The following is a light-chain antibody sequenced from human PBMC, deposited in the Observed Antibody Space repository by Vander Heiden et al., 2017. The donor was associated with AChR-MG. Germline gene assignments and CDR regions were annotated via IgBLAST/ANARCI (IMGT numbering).Light chain of an antibody. Sequence: SYELTHPPSVSVAPGQTARITRSGDKLGDKYACWYQQKPGQSPVLVIYQDSKRPSGIPERFSGANSGNTATLTISGTQAMDEADYYCQAWDSSTVVFGTGTKVTVL. CDR2: QDS. CDR1: KLGDKY. CDR3: QAWDSSTVV. J-gene: IGLJ1*01. V-gene: IGLV3-1*01.